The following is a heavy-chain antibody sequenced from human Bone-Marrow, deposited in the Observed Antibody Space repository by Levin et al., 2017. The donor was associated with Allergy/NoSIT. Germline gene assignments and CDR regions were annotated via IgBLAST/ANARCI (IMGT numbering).Heavy chain of an antibody. CDR1: GFTFGNYA. Sequence: LSLTCAASGFTFGNYAMTWVRQAPGKGLEWVSTITGSGRDTYYAASVTGRFTISRDNSKRSVYLQMNSLRAEDTAVYYCAHALHGDYVYGVDIWGQGTTVTVSS. CDR3: AHALHGDYVYGVDI. J-gene: IGHJ6*02. CDR2: ITGSGRDT. D-gene: IGHD4-17*01. V-gene: IGHV3-23*01.